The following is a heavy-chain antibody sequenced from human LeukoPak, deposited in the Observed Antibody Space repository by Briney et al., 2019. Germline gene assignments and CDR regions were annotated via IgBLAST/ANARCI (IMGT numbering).Heavy chain of an antibody. V-gene: IGHV4-34*01. Sequence: SETLSLTCTVSGGSISSYYWSWIRQPPGKGLEWIGEINHSGSTNYNPSLKSRVTISVDTSKNQFSLKLSSVTAADTAVYYCARHPYSSSWYEFDYWGQGTLVTVSS. J-gene: IGHJ4*02. CDR2: INHSGST. CDR1: GGSISSYY. CDR3: ARHPYSSSWYEFDY. D-gene: IGHD6-13*01.